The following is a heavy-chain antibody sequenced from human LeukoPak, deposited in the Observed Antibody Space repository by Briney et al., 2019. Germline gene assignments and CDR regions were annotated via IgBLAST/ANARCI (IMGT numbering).Heavy chain of an antibody. J-gene: IGHJ4*02. Sequence: SVKVSCKASGGTFSRYAISWVRQAPGQGLEWMGGIIPIFGTANYAQKFQGRVTITADQSTSTAYMELSSLRSEDTAVYYCARDAAIYDSNGNYYLWWGQGTLVTVSS. CDR1: GGTFSRYA. D-gene: IGHD3-22*01. V-gene: IGHV1-69*01. CDR3: ARDAAIYDSNGNYYLW. CDR2: IIPIFGTA.